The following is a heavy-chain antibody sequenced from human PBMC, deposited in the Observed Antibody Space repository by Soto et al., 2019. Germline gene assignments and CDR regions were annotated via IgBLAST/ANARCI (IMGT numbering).Heavy chain of an antibody. V-gene: IGHV3-23*01. CDR3: ANPPDFSDY. J-gene: IGHJ4*02. CDR2: IGANGANR. CDR1: GFTFSNYA. Sequence: VQVLESGGGLVQPGESLRLSCAASGFTFSNYAMCWVRQAPGKGLEWVSSIGANGANRYYAESVRGRFSISRDNSKNILYLQMNSLRADDTAVYYCANPPDFSDYWGQGTLVTVSS.